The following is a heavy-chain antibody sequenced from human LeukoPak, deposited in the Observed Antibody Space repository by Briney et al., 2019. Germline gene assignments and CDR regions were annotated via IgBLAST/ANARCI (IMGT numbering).Heavy chain of an antibody. CDR2: ISSRGTTI. CDR1: EFTFSDFS. CDR3: ARAPLNMISDPFYSDS. Sequence: GGSLRLSCAASEFTFSDFSMPWIRQAPGKGLEWVSSISSRGTTIFYAASVEGRFTVSRDNADNSLFLEMRSLRLEDTGVYYCARAPLNMISDPFYSDSWGPGTLVTVSS. D-gene: IGHD3-16*01. V-gene: IGHV3-48*01. J-gene: IGHJ4*02.